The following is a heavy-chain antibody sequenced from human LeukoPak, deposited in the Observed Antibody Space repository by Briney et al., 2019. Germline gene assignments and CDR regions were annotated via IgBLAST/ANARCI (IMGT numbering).Heavy chain of an antibody. Sequence: SETLSLTCTVSGDSISSDGYSWTWIRQPPGKGLEWIGHISYSGNTYYNPSQKSRVTLSVDASKNQFSLNLTSVTAADTAIYYCARDFLRTASPDAFDFWGQGTMVTVSS. J-gene: IGHJ3*01. D-gene: IGHD2-21*02. CDR3: ARDFLRTASPDAFDF. V-gene: IGHV4-31*03. CDR1: GDSISSDGYS. CDR2: ISYSGNT.